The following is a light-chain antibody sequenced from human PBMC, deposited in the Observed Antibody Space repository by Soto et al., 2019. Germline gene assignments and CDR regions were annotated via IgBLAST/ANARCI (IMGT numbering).Light chain of an antibody. J-gene: IGKJ1*01. V-gene: IGKV3-15*01. CDR2: GAS. CDR1: QSVGSN. Sequence: EIVLTQSPGTLSLSPGERATLSCRASQSVGSNYLAWYQQKPGQAPRLLIYGASTRATGVPGRFSGSGSGTEFTLTISSLQSEDFAVYYCQQYNDWWTFGQGTKVDIK. CDR3: QQYNDWWT.